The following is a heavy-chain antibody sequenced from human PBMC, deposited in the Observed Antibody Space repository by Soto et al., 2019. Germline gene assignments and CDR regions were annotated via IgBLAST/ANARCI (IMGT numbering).Heavy chain of an antibody. CDR3: ARGLQYSSSWYVNAYYFDY. CDR1: GGSFSGYY. V-gene: IGHV4-34*01. CDR2: IYYSGST. Sequence: SETLSLTCAVYGGSFSGYYWSWIRQPPGKGLEWIGYIYYSGSTNYNPSLKSRVTISVDTSKNQFTLKLSSVTAADTAVYYCARGLQYSSSWYVNAYYFDYWGQGTLVTVSS. D-gene: IGHD6-13*01. J-gene: IGHJ4*02.